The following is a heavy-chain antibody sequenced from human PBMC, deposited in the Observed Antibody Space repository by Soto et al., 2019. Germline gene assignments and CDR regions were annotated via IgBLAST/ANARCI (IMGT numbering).Heavy chain of an antibody. CDR1: GGTFSSYA. V-gene: IGHV1-69*01. Sequence: QVQLVQSGAEVKKPGSSVKVSCKASGGTFSSYAISWVRQAPGQGLEWMGGIIPIFGTANYAQKFLGRVTITADEFTSTAYMELSSLRSEDTAVYYCASPPLDFPSPDWYFDLWGRGTLVTVSS. J-gene: IGHJ2*01. CDR2: IIPIFGTA. CDR3: ASPPLDFPSPDWYFDL.